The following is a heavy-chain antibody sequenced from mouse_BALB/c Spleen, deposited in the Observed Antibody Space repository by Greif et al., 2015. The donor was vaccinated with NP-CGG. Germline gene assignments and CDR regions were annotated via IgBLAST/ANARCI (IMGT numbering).Heavy chain of an antibody. CDR2: INPYNDGT. J-gene: IGHJ2*01. Sequence: EVQLQESGPELVKPGASVKMSCKASGYTFTSYVMHWVKQKPGQGLEWIGYINPYNDGTKYNEKFKGKATLTSDKSSSTAYMELSSLTSEDSAVYYCARAAYYYGSSFDYWGQGTTLTVSS. V-gene: IGHV1-14*01. D-gene: IGHD1-1*01. CDR1: GYTFTSYV. CDR3: ARAAYYYGSSFDY.